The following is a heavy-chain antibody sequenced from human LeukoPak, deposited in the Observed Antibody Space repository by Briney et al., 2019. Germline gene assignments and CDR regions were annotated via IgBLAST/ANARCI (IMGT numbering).Heavy chain of an antibody. V-gene: IGHV5-51*01. J-gene: IGHJ4*02. D-gene: IGHD6-19*01. CDR1: GYSFATYW. Sequence: GESLKISCEGSGYSFATYWIGWVRQIPGKGLEWMGIIYPGDSDSRYSPSFQGQVTISVDKSISTAYLQWGSLKASDSAIYYCARSESSGWPFDYWGQGTLVTVSS. CDR3: ARSESSGWPFDY. CDR2: IYPGDSDS.